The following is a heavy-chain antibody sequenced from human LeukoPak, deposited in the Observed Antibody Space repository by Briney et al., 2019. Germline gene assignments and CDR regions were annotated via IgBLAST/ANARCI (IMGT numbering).Heavy chain of an antibody. D-gene: IGHD2-2*01. CDR3: ATPFRYQRSYYYYGMDV. CDR2: IIPIFGTA. CDR1: GGTFSSYA. V-gene: IGHV1-69*13. J-gene: IGHJ6*02. Sequence: SVTVSCTASGGTFSSYAISWVRQAPGQGLEWMGGIIPIFGTANYAQKFQGRVTITADESTSTAYMELSSLRSEDTAVYYCATPFRYQRSYYYYGMDVWGQGTTVTVSS.